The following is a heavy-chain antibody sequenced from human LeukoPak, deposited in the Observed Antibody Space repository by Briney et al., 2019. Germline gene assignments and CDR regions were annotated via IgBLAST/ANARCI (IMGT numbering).Heavy chain of an antibody. D-gene: IGHD3-16*01. CDR3: AGEGAVPGIDP. V-gene: IGHV4-38-2*02. CDR2: ISHYGST. J-gene: IGHJ5*02. CDR1: GYSITSGFS. Sequence: SETLSLTCAVSGYSITSGFSWGWIRQPPGKGLEWLATISHYGSTNYKSTLQSRLTISRDTSKNEFSLRLTSVTATDTSMYYCAGEGAVPGIDPWGQGTLVTVSS.